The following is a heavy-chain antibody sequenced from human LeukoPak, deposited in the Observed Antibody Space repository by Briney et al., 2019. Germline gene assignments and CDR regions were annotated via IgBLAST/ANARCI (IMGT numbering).Heavy chain of an antibody. CDR2: TYYSGST. Sequence: PSETLSLTCTVSGGSISSYYWSWIRQPPGKGLEWIGYTYYSGSTNYNPSLKSRVTISVDTSKNQFSLKLSSVTAADTAVYYCARVSEGAYYYGYWGQGTLVTVSS. CDR1: GGSISSYY. D-gene: IGHD3-10*01. V-gene: IGHV4-59*01. CDR3: ARVSEGAYYYGY. J-gene: IGHJ4*02.